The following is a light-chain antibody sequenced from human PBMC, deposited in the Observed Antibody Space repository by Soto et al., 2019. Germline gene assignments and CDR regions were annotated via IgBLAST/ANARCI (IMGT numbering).Light chain of an antibody. CDR2: KAT. J-gene: IGKJ3*01. Sequence: DIQMTQSPSTLSASVGDRVTITCRASQSISSWLAWYQQKPGKAPKLLIYKATSLESGVPSRFSGSGSGTEFTLTISSLQPDDFATYYCQQYNSPITFGPATNVDIK. CDR3: QQYNSPIT. V-gene: IGKV1-5*03. CDR1: QSISSW.